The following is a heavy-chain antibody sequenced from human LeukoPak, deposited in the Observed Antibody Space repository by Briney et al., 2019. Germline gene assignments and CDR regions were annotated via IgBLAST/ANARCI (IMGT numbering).Heavy chain of an antibody. CDR2: IYYSGST. J-gene: IGHJ6*02. D-gene: IGHD3-3*01. CDR1: GGSFSGYY. Sequence: PSETLSLTCAVYGGSFSGYYWSWIRQPPGKGLEWIGSIYYSGSTYYNPSLKSRVTISVDTSKNQFSLKLSSVTAADTAVYYCARLVPSLRSLYYDFWSGPNSYGMDVWGQGTTVTVSS. CDR3: ARLVPSLRSLYYDFWSGPNSYGMDV. V-gene: IGHV4-34*01.